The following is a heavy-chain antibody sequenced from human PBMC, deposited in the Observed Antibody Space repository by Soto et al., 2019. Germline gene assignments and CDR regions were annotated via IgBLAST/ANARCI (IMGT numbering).Heavy chain of an antibody. CDR3: ARAYSGYELDY. CDR1: GGSISSYY. V-gene: IGHV4-59*01. J-gene: IGHJ4*02. CDR2: IYYSGST. Sequence: SETLSLTCTVSGGSISSYYWSWIRQPPGKGLEWIGYIYYSGSTNYNPSLKSRVTISVDTSKNQFSLKLSSVTAADTAVYYCARAYSGYELDYWGQGTLVTVSS. D-gene: IGHD5-12*01.